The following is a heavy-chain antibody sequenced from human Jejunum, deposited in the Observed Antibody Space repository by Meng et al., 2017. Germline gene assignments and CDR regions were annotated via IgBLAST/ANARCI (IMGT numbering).Heavy chain of an antibody. Sequence: QITLKESGPTPVKPTQTLTLTCTFSGFSLTTSGVGVGWIRQPPGKALECLALIYWDDDKRYNPSLRNRLSITKDTSKNQVVLTMTNMDPADTATYYCAHRLAYSTNYNVGWFDPWGQGTLVTVSS. CDR3: AHRLAYSTNYNVGWFDP. D-gene: IGHD6-13*01. CDR1: GFSLTTSGVG. CDR2: IYWDDDK. J-gene: IGHJ5*02. V-gene: IGHV2-5*02.